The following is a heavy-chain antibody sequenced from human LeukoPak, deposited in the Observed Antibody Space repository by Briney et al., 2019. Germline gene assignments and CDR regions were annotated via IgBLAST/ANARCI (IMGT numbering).Heavy chain of an antibody. Sequence: ASVKVSCKASGYTFTSYYMHWLRQDPGRGLEWMGIINPSVGSTSYAQKFQGRVTLTRDTSTSTVYMELSSLRSEDTAVYYCAREGDVDTATWHWFDPWGQGTLVTVSS. CDR3: AREGDVDTATWHWFDP. V-gene: IGHV1-46*01. CDR2: INPSVGST. J-gene: IGHJ5*02. D-gene: IGHD5-18*01. CDR1: GYTFTSYY.